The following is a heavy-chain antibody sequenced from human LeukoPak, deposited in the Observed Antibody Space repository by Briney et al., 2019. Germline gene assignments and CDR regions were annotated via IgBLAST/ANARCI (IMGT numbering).Heavy chain of an antibody. J-gene: IGHJ6*03. V-gene: IGHV1-2*02. Sequence: ASVKVSCKASGYTFTGYYMHWVRQAPGQGLEWMGWINPNSGGTSYAQKFQGRVTMTRDTSISTAYMELSRLRSDDTAVYYCARDKLKDIISGYYYMDVWGKGTTVTVSS. CDR3: ARDKLKDIISGYYYMDV. CDR1: GYTFTGYY. CDR2: INPNSGGT.